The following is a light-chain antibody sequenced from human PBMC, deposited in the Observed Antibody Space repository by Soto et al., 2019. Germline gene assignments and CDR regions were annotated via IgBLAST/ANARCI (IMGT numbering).Light chain of an antibody. CDR1: QGVTSS. CDR2: DAS. J-gene: IGKJ1*01. CDR3: QQYNNWNRT. V-gene: IGKV3-15*01. Sequence: EIVMTKPLATLSVSPGERATLSFRARQGVTSSLAWYQQKPGQAPRLIICDASNRAPGIPARFSGSGSGTEFTLTLSSLQSEDFPAYCCQQYNNWNRTFGQGTKVDFK.